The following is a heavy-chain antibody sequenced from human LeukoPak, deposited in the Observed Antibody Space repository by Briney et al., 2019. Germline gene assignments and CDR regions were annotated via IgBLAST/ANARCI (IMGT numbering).Heavy chain of an antibody. D-gene: IGHD3-22*01. V-gene: IGHV3-30*02. CDR1: GFTFSSYA. J-gene: IGHJ4*02. CDR2: IRYDGTNK. Sequence: GRSLRLSCAASGFTFSSYAMHWVRQAPGKGLEWVTFIRYDGTNKYYADSVKGRFTISRDNSNNTLYLEMNSLRAEDTAVYYCAKALSGRTGGYFDSSGTHWGQGTLVTVSS. CDR3: AKALSGRTGGYFDSSGTH.